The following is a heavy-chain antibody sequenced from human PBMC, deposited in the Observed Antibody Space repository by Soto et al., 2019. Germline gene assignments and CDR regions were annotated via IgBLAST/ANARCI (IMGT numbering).Heavy chain of an antibody. CDR1: GFTFSSYW. Sequence: EVQLVESGGGLVQPGGSLRLSCAASGFTFSSYWMSWVRQAPGRGLERVANIKQDGSEKYYVDSVKGRFTISRDNAKNSLYLQMNSLRAEDTAVYYCARETGYSSGWYGYWGQGTLVTVSS. CDR3: ARETGYSSGWYGY. CDR2: IKQDGSEK. J-gene: IGHJ4*02. D-gene: IGHD6-19*01. V-gene: IGHV3-7*01.